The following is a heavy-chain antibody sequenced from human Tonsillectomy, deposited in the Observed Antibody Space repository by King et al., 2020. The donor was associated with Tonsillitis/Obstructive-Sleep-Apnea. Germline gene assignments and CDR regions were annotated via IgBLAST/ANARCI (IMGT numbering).Heavy chain of an antibody. D-gene: IGHD2-8*01. Sequence: QLQESGPGRVKPSETLSLTCTVSGGSISSYYWSWIRQPPGKGLEWIGYIYDSGSTNYNPSLKSRVTISVDTSKNQFSLKLRSVTAADTAVYYCARDMVLEAGGDAFDIWGQGTMVTVSS. CDR2: IYDSGST. CDR1: GGSISSYY. J-gene: IGHJ3*02. V-gene: IGHV4-59*01. CDR3: ARDMVLEAGGDAFDI.